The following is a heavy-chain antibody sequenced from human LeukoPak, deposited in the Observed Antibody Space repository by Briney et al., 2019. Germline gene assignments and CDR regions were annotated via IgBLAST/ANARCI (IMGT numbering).Heavy chain of an antibody. CDR2: INQSGRT. Sequence: SETLSLTCAIYGEPFSTYYGIWIRQPPGKGLEWMGEINQSGRTNYNPSLKSRVTISVDTSKNQFSLKLKSVTAADTAVYYCARDGGSNNYWFDPWGQGMLVSVSS. CDR1: GEPFSTYY. J-gene: IGHJ5*02. CDR3: ARDGGSNNYWFDP. V-gene: IGHV4-34*01. D-gene: IGHD4-23*01.